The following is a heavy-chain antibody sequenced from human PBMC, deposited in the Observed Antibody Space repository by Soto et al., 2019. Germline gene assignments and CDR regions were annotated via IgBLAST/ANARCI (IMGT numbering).Heavy chain of an antibody. J-gene: IGHJ4*02. D-gene: IGHD6-19*01. CDR2: ISYDGSNK. CDR3: ARSYRSGYYYFDY. V-gene: IGHV3-30-3*01. Sequence: PLRLSCAASGFTFSSYARHWVRHAPGKGLEWVAVISYDGSNKYYADSVKGRFNISRDNSKNTLYLQMNSLRGEDRAVYYCARSYRSGYYYFDYWGQGTLVTVSS. CDR1: GFTFSSYA.